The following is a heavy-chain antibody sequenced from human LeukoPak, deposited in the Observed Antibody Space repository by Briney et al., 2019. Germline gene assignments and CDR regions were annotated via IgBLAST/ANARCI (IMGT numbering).Heavy chain of an antibody. J-gene: IGHJ4*02. V-gene: IGHV3-23*01. D-gene: IGHD5-12*01. CDR3: AKGDIVATSLFDH. Sequence: GGSLRLPCGASGFPFTISAISWARKPPGKGLEWVSGIRGIGGTTYYADSVKGRFTISRDKSKNTLYLQMNTLRVDDTAVYFCAKGDIVATSLFDHWGQGTPVTVSS. CDR2: IRGIGGTT. CDR1: GFPFTISA.